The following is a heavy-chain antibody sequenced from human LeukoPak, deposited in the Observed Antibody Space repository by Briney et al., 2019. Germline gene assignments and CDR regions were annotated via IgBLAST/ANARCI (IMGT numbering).Heavy chain of an antibody. D-gene: IGHD6-13*01. CDR2: IKQDGSEK. Sequence: PGGSLRLSCAASGFTFSSYWMSWVRQAPGKGLEWVANIKQDGSEKYYVDSVEGRFTISRDNTKNSLYLQMNSLRAEDTALYYCARAASTGTVDYWGQGTLVIVSS. CDR3: ARAASTGTVDY. J-gene: IGHJ4*02. CDR1: GFTFSSYW. V-gene: IGHV3-7*01.